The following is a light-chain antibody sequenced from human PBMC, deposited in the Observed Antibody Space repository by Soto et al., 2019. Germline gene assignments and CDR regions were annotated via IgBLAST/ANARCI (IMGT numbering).Light chain of an antibody. Sequence: EIVLTQSPATLSLSPGDRATLSCRASQSVNRLLAWYQQKPGQAPRLLIYGASNRAPGIPARFSGSGSGTDFTLTISSLEPEDFGVYFCQQRSNWPLTFGPGTKVDI. J-gene: IGKJ3*01. V-gene: IGKV3-11*01. CDR3: QQRSNWPLT. CDR1: QSVNRL. CDR2: GAS.